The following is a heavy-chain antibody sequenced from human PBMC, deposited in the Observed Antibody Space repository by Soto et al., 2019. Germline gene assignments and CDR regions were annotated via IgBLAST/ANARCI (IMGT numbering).Heavy chain of an antibody. V-gene: IGHV2-5*02. CDR2: IYWDDDK. D-gene: IGHD6-19*01. CDR1: GFSLTSPAVG. CDR3: AHGSGWLSDY. Sequence: QITLKESGPTLGKPTQPLTLTCTFSGFSLTSPAVGVNWIRQPPGKALEWLPLIYWDDDKQYSPSLKSRLTITKDTSKNQLVLTMTNMDPLDTATYYCAHGSGWLSDYWGQGTLVTVSS. J-gene: IGHJ4*02.